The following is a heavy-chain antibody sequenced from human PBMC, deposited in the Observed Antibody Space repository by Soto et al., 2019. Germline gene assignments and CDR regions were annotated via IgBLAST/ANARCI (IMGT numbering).Heavy chain of an antibody. Sequence: QVQLQESGPGRVKPSQTLSLTCTVSGGSISSGDYYWSWIRQPPGKGLEWIGYIYYSGSTYYNPSLKSRMTISLDTSKIQFSMTLTSVTAADTAVYYCAMRLGYGSHFDYWGQRTLVTVSS. J-gene: IGHJ4*02. CDR3: AMRLGYGSHFDY. V-gene: IGHV4-30-4*01. CDR2: IYYSGST. D-gene: IGHD5-12*01. CDR1: GGSISSGDYY.